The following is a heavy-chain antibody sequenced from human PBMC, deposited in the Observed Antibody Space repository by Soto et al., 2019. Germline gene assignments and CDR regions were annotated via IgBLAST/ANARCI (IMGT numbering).Heavy chain of an antibody. Sequence: SVKVSCKASGGTFSSYAISWVRQAPGQGLEWMGGIIPIFGTANYAQKFQGRVAITADESTSTAYMELSSLRSEDTAVYYCARNVVVVPAAIGGPWGYYYYGMDVWGQGTTVTVSS. CDR2: IIPIFGTA. J-gene: IGHJ6*02. CDR3: ARNVVVVPAAIGGPWGYYYYGMDV. D-gene: IGHD2-2*01. CDR1: GGTFSSYA. V-gene: IGHV1-69*13.